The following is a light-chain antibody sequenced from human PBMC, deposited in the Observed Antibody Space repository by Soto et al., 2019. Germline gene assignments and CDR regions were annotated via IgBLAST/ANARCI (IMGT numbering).Light chain of an antibody. V-gene: IGLV2-14*01. CDR1: SSDVRGYNY. Sequence: QSVLTQPASVSGSPGQSITISCTGTSSDVRGYNYVSWYQQHPGKAPKLMIYDVSNRPSGVSNRFSGSKSGNTASLTISGLQAEDEADYYCSSYTSSSTPLDVFGTGTKVTVL. CDR3: SSYTSSSTPLDV. J-gene: IGLJ1*01. CDR2: DVS.